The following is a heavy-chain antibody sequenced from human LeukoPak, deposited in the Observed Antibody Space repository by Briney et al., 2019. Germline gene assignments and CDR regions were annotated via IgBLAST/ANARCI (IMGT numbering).Heavy chain of an antibody. V-gene: IGHV3-64*01. Sequence: QPGGSLRLSCAASGFTSSSYSMHWVRQAPGKGLEYVSAISSNGGTTYYANSVKGRFTISRDNSKNTLFLQLGSLRVEDMAVYYCARVGGTNVFDIWGQGTMVTVSS. CDR3: ARVGGTNVFDI. CDR2: ISSNGGTT. D-gene: IGHD1-26*01. J-gene: IGHJ3*02. CDR1: GFTSSSYS.